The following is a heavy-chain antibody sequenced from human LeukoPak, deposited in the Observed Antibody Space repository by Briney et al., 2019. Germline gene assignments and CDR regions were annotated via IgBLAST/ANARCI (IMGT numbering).Heavy chain of an antibody. J-gene: IGHJ4*02. CDR2: FYYSGTN. Sequence: SETLSLTCTVSGGSIGSSTYYWGWIRQPPGKGLEWIGSFYYSGTNHYNPSLRSRVTISGDTSKNQFSLKVSSVTAADTAVYYCARGPNYGGNSKDFDYWGQGTLVTVSS. CDR3: ARGPNYGGNSKDFDY. V-gene: IGHV4-39*01. CDR1: GGSIGSSTYY. D-gene: IGHD4-23*01.